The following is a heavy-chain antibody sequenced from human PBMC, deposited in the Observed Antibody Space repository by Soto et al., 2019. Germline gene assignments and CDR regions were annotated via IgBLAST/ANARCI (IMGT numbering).Heavy chain of an antibody. V-gene: IGHV4-59*01. CDR3: ARDWAKGWFDP. D-gene: IGHD3-16*01. CDR2: IYYSXST. Sequence: AXXTLSLTCTVSRGSINSYYWSWIRQPPGKGMEWIGXIYYSXSTNYKPSLKXXVTISVDTSKNQLSLKQSSVNAADTDVYYCARDWAKGWFDPWGKGTLVTVYS. J-gene: IGHJ5*02. CDR1: RGSINSYY.